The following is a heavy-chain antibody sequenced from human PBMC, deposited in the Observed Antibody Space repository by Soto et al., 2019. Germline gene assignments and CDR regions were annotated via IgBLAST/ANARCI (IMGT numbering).Heavy chain of an antibody. CDR3: AKEYTPENYDFWSGSYFDY. D-gene: IGHD3-3*01. CDR1: GFTFSSYV. Sequence: GGSLRLSCAASGFTFSSYVMSWVRQAPGKGLEWVSAISGSGGSTYYADSVKGRFTISRDNSKNTLYLQMNSLRAEDTAVYYCAKEYTPENYDFWSGSYFDYWGQGTLVTVSS. V-gene: IGHV3-23*01. CDR2: ISGSGGST. J-gene: IGHJ4*02.